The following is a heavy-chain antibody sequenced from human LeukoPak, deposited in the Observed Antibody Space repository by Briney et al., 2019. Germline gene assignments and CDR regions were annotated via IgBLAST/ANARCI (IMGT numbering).Heavy chain of an antibody. CDR2: INPNSGGT. J-gene: IGHJ6*03. D-gene: IGHD6-13*01. V-gene: IGHV1-2*02. CDR3: AREIAAAGTTAYYYMDV. CDR1: GYTFTGYY. Sequence: ASVKVSCKASGYTFTGYYMHWVRQAPGQELEWMGWINPNSGGTNYAQKFQGRVTMTRDTSISTAYMELSRLRSDDTAVYYCAREIAAAGTTAYYYMDVWGKGTTVTVSS.